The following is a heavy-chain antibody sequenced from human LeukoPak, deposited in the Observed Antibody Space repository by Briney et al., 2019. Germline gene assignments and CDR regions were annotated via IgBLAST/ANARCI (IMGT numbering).Heavy chain of an antibody. V-gene: IGHV3-11*05. CDR1: GFTFSDYY. CDR3: ARDSGYGGYSDY. D-gene: IGHD5-12*01. CDR2: ISSSSSYT. J-gene: IGHJ4*02. Sequence: GGSLRLSCAASGFTFSDYYMSWIRQAPGKGLEWVSYISSSSSYTDYADSVKGRFTISRDNAKNSLNLQMNSLRAEDTAVYYCARDSGYGGYSDYWGQGTLVTVSS.